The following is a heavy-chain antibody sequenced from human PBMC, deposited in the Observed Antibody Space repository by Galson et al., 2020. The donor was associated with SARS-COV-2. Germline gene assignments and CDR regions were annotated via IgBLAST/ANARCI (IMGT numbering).Heavy chain of an antibody. J-gene: IGHJ6*02. V-gene: IGHV3-23*01. CDR3: AKDMGRRYYNILTGYYYYGMDV. D-gene: IGHD3-9*01. CDR1: GFTFSSYA. CDR2: ISGSGGST. Sequence: GESLKISCAASGFTFSSYAMSWVRQAPGKGLEWVSAISGSGGSTYYADSVKGRFTISRDNSKNTLYLQMNSLRAEDTAVYYCAKDMGRRYYNILTGYYYYGMDVWGQGTTVTVSS.